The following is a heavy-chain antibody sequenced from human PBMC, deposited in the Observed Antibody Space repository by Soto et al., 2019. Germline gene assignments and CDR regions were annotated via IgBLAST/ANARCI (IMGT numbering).Heavy chain of an antibody. CDR1: GGSISSYY. D-gene: IGHD3-10*02. CDR3: ARQSMVGRPYYFDY. Sequence: SETLSLTCTVSGGSISSYYWSWIRQPPWKGLEWIGYIYYSGSTNYNPSLKSRVTISVDSSKNQFSMKLSSVTAADTAVYYCARQSMVGRPYYFDYWGQGTLVTVSS. J-gene: IGHJ4*02. V-gene: IGHV4-59*01. CDR2: IYYSGST.